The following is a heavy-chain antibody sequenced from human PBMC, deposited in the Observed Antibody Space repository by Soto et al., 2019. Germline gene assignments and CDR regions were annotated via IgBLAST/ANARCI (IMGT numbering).Heavy chain of an antibody. Sequence: ASVKVSCKGSGYTFTSYDINWVRQATGQGLEWMGWMNPNSGNTGYAQKFQGRVTMTRNTSISTAYMELSSLRSEDTAVYYCARXAYYYDSSGYYHPWFDPWGQGTLVTVSS. CDR1: GYTFTSYD. D-gene: IGHD3-22*01. J-gene: IGHJ5*02. CDR3: ARXAYYYDSSGYYHPWFDP. V-gene: IGHV1-8*01. CDR2: MNPNSGNT.